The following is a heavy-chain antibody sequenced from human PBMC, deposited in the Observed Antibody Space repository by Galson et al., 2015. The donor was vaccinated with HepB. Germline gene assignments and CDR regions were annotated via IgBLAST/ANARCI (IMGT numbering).Heavy chain of an antibody. CDR3: ARGYKESTFDY. CDR2: IYHSGST. J-gene: IGHJ4*02. CDR1: GASISTTNW. Sequence: ETLSLTCAVSGASISTTNWWSWVRQPPGKGLEWIGEIYHSGSTNYNPSLKSRVTISVDTSKNQFSLKLSSVTAADTAVYYCARGYKESTFDYWGQGTLVTVSS. V-gene: IGHV4-4*02. D-gene: IGHD5-24*01.